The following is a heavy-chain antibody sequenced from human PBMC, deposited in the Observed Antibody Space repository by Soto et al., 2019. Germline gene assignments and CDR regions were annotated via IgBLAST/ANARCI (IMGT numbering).Heavy chain of an antibody. J-gene: IGHJ6*02. CDR3: ARDRYCSGGSCENYGMDV. CDR2: INPSGGST. CDR1: GYTFTSYY. V-gene: IGHV1-46*01. D-gene: IGHD2-15*01. Sequence: GASVKVSCKASGYTFTSYYMHWVRQAPGQGLEWMGIINPSGGSTSYAQKFQGRVTMSRDTSTSTVYMELSSLRSEDTAVYYCARDRYCSGGSCENYGMDVWGQGTTVTVSS.